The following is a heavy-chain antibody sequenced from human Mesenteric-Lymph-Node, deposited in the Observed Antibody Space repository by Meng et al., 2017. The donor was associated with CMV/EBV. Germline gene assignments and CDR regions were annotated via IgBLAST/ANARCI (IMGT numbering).Heavy chain of an antibody. V-gene: IGHV3-21*01. D-gene: IGHD4-11*01. CDR3: ARSGDYSDFPVPDNYYYYYGMDV. Sequence: GESLKISCAASGFTFSSYSMNWVRQAPGKGLEWVSSISSSSSYIYYADSVKGRFTISRDNAKNSLFLQMNSLRAEDTAVYSCARSGDYSDFPVPDNYYYYYGMDVWGQGTTVTVSS. J-gene: IGHJ6*02. CDR2: ISSSSSYI. CDR1: GFTFSSYS.